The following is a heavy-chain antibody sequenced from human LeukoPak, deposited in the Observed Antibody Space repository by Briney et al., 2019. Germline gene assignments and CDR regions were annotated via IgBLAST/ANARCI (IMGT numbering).Heavy chain of an antibody. CDR1: GFTFSSYA. J-gene: IGHJ4*02. D-gene: IGHD4-17*01. V-gene: IGHV3-48*04. Sequence: GRSLRLSCAASGFTFSSYAMHWVRQAPGKGLEWVSYISSSSSTIYYADSVKGRFTISRDNAKNSLYLQMNSLRAEDTAVYYCAREGYDYGDYLDYWGQGTLVTVSS. CDR3: AREGYDYGDYLDY. CDR2: ISSSSSTI.